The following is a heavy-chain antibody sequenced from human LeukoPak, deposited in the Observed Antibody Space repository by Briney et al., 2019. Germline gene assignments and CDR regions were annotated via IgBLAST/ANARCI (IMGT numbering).Heavy chain of an antibody. D-gene: IGHD3-10*01. CDR3: ARVCCYFDSGSDPNWLDP. CDR1: GLSIISIYC. J-gene: IGHJ5*02. CDR2: ICHDGNT. V-gene: IGHV4-38-2*02. Sequence: SETLSLICTVSGLSIISIYCWGWIRQPPGKGLEWIGNICHDGNTYYNPSLKSRVAMSVDTSRNQFSLNVTSVTAADTAVYYCARVCCYFDSGSDPNWLDPWGQGTLVTVSS.